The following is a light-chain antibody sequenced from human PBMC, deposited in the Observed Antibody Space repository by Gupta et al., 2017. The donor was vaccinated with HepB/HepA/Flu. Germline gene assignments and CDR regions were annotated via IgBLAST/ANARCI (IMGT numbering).Light chain of an antibody. J-gene: IGKJ3*01. V-gene: IGKV1-33*01. CDR1: QDIANY. Sequence: DIQMTQSPPSLSASVGDRVTITCQASQDIANYLNWYQQKPGKAPSLLIYGASKFDTGVPSRFSGDGSGTNFTFIITSLQREDVGTYYCQHDHSIPRTFGHGTKVDIK. CDR2: GAS. CDR3: QHDHSIPRT.